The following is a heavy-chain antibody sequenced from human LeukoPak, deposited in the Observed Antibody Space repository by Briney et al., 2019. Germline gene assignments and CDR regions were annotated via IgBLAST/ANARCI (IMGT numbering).Heavy chain of an antibody. D-gene: IGHD3-10*01. Sequence: PSETLSLTCAVSGGSVSSDRSFWRWLRQPPGKGLEWIGYIYYRGNTNYNPSLKSRVSMSVDTSKNQFSLRLSSVTAADTAVYYCARLLWFGELGHFDYWGQGTLVTVSS. CDR3: ARLLWFGELGHFDY. CDR1: GGSVSSDRSF. V-gene: IGHV4-61*01. CDR2: IYYRGNT. J-gene: IGHJ4*02.